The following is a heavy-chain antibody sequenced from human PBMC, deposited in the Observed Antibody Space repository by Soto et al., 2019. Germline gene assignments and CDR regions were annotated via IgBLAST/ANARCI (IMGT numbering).Heavy chain of an antibody. CDR2: MNPTSGNT. CDR1: GYTFTKYD. Sequence: QVQLVQSGAEVKTPGASVKVSCKASGYTFTKYDMNWVRQAPGQGLEWMGWMNPTSGNTGYAQKFQGRLTMTWDTAMGIAHMELSSLRNEDPAVYYCARSDGHTFNWLDSWGQGALVTVSA. J-gene: IGHJ5*01. D-gene: IGHD2-2*02. CDR3: ARSDGHTFNWLDS. V-gene: IGHV1-8*01.